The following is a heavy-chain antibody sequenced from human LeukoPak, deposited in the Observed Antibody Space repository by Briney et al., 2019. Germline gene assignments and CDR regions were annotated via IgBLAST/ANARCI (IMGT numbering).Heavy chain of an antibody. V-gene: IGHV3-11*04. J-gene: IGHJ4*02. CDR3: ARDHRGTYDYVWGSYRYTDEVFDY. Sequence: TPGGSLRLSCAASGFTFSDYYMSWIRQAPGKGLEWVSYISSSSSTIYYADSVKGRFTISRDNAKNSLYLQVNSLRAEDTAVYYCARDHRGTYDYVWGSYRYTDEVFDYWGQGTLVTVSS. CDR1: GFTFSDYY. CDR2: ISSSSSTI. D-gene: IGHD3-16*02.